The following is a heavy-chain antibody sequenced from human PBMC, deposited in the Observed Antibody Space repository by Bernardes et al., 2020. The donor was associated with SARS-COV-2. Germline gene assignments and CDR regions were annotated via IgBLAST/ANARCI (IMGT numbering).Heavy chain of an antibody. CDR2: IYGGDSDT. V-gene: IGHV5-51*01. D-gene: IGHD2-15*01. CDR3: ARRQIGYCSGGRCYSPDALDI. J-gene: IGHJ3*02. CDR1: GYTFSDHW. Sequence: GESLMISCKGAGYTFSDHWIAWVRQMPGKGLEWMGIIYGGDSDTRYGPSFQGQVTISVDKSINIAYLEWSSLRASDTAMYYCARRQIGYCSGGRCYSPDALDIWGQGTMVTVS.